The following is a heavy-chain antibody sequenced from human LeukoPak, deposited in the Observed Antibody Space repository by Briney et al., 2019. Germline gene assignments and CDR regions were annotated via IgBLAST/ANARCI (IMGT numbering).Heavy chain of an antibody. D-gene: IGHD6-6*01. V-gene: IGHV4-31*03. J-gene: IGHJ4*02. Sequence: SETLSLTCTVSGGSISSGGYYWSWIRQHPGKGLEWIGYIYYSGSTYYNPSLKSRVTISVDTSKNQFSLKLSSVTAADTAVYCCARAFGPIAARPDYWGQGTLVTVSS. CDR2: IYYSGST. CDR3: ARAFGPIAARPDY. CDR1: GGSISSGGYY.